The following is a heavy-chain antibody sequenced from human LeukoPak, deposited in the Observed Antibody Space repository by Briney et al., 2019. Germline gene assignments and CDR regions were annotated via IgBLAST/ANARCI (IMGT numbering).Heavy chain of an antibody. V-gene: IGHV3-21*01. CDR2: ISSSSSHI. Sequence: PGGSLRLSCAASGFTFSSYSMNWVRQAPGKGLEWVSSISSSSSHIFYADSVKGRFTISRDNARNALDLQMNSLRAEDAAVYYCARSVMTGSTTRAFDMWGQGTMVTVSS. CDR1: GFTFSSYS. D-gene: IGHD2/OR15-2a*01. CDR3: ARSVMTGSTTRAFDM. J-gene: IGHJ3*02.